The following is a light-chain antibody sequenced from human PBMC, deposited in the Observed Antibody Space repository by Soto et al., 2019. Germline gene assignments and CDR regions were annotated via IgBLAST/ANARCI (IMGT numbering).Light chain of an antibody. CDR2: EVS. CDR1: SSDIGAYNY. V-gene: IGLV2-14*01. CDR3: FSFTTDCTHV. Sequence: QSALTQPASVSGSPGQSITISCTGSSSDIGAYNYVSWFQQYPGKAPKLITSEVSNRPSGVSNRFSGSKSGTAASLTISGLQTEDEADYFCFSFTTDCTHVFVTGTKVTVL. J-gene: IGLJ1*01.